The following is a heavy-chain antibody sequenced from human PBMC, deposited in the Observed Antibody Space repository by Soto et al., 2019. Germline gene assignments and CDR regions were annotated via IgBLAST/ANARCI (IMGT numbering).Heavy chain of an antibody. CDR2: IYYTGST. CDR1: GDSISTSAYY. CDR3: ARLGGVIAASDFDY. J-gene: IGHJ4*02. D-gene: IGHD2-15*01. Sequence: PSETLSLTCTVSGDSISTSAYYWGWVRQPTGKEMEWVGTIYYTGSTYYNPPLESRVTMSLQTSKIQFFLNLISVTAADTAVYYCARLGGVIAASDFDYWGQG. V-gene: IGHV4-39*01.